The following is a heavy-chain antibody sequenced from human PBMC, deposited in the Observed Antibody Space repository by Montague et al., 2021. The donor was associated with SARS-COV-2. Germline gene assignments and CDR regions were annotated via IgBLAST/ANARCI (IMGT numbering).Heavy chain of an antibody. J-gene: IGHJ4*02. CDR2: LSSSGEST. CDR1: GITLTNYA. V-gene: IGHV3-23*01. Sequence: SLRLSCAASGITLTNYAMFWVRQAPGKGLEWVSALSSSGESTNYADSVRGRFTISRDTSKNTLYLQMNSLRAEDTAVYYCAKIDYTSGSYWEPDFDYWGQGTLVTVSS. CDR3: AKIDYTSGSYWEPDFDY. D-gene: IGHD3-10*01.